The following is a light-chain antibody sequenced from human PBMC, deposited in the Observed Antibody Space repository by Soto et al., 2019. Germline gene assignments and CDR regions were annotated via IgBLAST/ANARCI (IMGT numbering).Light chain of an antibody. Sequence: QLVLTQSPSASASLGASVKLTCTLSSGHSSYAIAGHQQQPETGPRYLMKLDSDGSHTKGDAIPDRFSGSSSGAERYLTISSLQAEEEADYYCQTWGTGIHVVFGGGTKLTVL. CDR1: SGHSSYA. V-gene: IGLV4-69*01. CDR2: LDSDGSH. J-gene: IGLJ2*01. CDR3: QTWGTGIHVV.